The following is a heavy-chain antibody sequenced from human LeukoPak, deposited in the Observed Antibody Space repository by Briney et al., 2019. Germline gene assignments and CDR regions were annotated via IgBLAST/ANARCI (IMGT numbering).Heavy chain of an antibody. CDR1: GYTFTNND. CDR3: AQREAGFDY. D-gene: IGHD6-25*01. V-gene: IGHV1-8*01. Sequence: ASVKVSCKASGYTFTNNDINWVRQAPGQGLEWMGWMNPNSGNTGYGQKFQGRVTMTRNTSISAAYMELSSLRSDDTAVYYCAQREAGFDYWGQGTLVTVSS. CDR2: MNPNSGNT. J-gene: IGHJ4*02.